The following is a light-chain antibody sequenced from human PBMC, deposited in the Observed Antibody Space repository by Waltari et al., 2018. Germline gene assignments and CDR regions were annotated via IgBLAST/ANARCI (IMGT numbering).Light chain of an antibody. CDR3: QVWDGSSDHYV. J-gene: IGLJ1*01. V-gene: IGLV3-21*02. CDR1: NIESKQ. Sequence: SYVLTQPPSVSVAPGQTARITCGGNNIESKQVHWYQQKPGQAPVLVIYDDSDRPSGIPERFAGSNSGNVATLAIFGLEAGDEADYYCQVWDGSSDHYVFGSGTKVTVL. CDR2: DDS.